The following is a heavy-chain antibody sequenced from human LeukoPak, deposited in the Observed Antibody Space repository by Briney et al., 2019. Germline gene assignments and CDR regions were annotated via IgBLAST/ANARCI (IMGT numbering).Heavy chain of an antibody. CDR3: ARGPPVVPAAITEIIYYYYMDV. J-gene: IGHJ6*03. CDR2: IIPIFGTA. Sequence: SVKVSCKASGGTFSSYAISGVRQAPGQGLEWMGGIIPIFGTANYAQKFQGRVTITTDEATSTADMELSSLRSEDTAVYYCARGPPVVPAAITEIIYYYYMDVWGKGTTVTVSS. D-gene: IGHD2-2*01. CDR1: GGTFSSYA. V-gene: IGHV1-69*05.